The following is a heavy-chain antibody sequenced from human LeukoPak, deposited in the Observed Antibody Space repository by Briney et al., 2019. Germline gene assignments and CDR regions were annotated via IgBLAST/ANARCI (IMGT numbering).Heavy chain of an antibody. J-gene: IGHJ4*02. Sequence: SGGSLRLSCAASGFTFSSYAMSWVRQAPGKGLERVSTIVGSGISTYYADSVKGRFTISRDNSKNTLYLQMNSLRAEDTAVYYCAKALVGGTGNFESWGQGTLVTVSS. D-gene: IGHD1-26*01. CDR1: GFTFSSYA. CDR2: IVGSGIST. CDR3: AKALVGGTGNFES. V-gene: IGHV3-23*01.